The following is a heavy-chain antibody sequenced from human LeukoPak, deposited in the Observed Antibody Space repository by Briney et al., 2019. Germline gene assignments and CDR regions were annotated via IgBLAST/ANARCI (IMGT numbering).Heavy chain of an antibody. V-gene: IGHV1-8*01. CDR1: GYTLTNYD. Sequence: ASVKVSCKTSGYTLTNYDINWVRQASGQGLEWTGWMNPNTGNTGYAQKFQGRVTMTRDTSTNTAYMELRSLRSEDTAVYFCARSRYGDYSPWGQGTLVIVSS. CDR2: MNPNTGNT. J-gene: IGHJ5*02. CDR3: ARSRYGDYSP. D-gene: IGHD4-17*01.